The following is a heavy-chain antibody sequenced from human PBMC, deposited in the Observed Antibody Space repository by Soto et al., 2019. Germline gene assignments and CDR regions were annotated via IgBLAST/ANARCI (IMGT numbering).Heavy chain of an antibody. V-gene: IGHV4-34*01. CDR2: INHSGST. CDR1: DGSFSGYY. CDR3: ARGFRFCSGGSCYSGWFDP. D-gene: IGHD2-15*01. J-gene: IGHJ5*02. Sequence: QVQLQQWDAGLLKPSETLSLTCVVYDGSFSGYYWSWIRQPPGKGLEWIGEINHSGSTNYNPSRKSRVTISVDTSKNQFSLKLSSVTAADTAVYYCARGFRFCSGGSCYSGWFDPWGQGTLVTVSS.